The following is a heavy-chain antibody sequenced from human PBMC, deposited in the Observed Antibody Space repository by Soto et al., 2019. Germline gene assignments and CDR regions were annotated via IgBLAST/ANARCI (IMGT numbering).Heavy chain of an antibody. V-gene: IGHV4-59*08. CDR1: GGSIGSYY. Sequence: QVQLQESGPGLVKPSETLSLTCSVSGGSIGSYYWSWIRQPPGKGLEWIGYIYYRGSTNYNPSLKSRVTISVDTSKNQFSLKLSSVPAADTAVYYCARGGWRQIDYWGQGTLVTVSS. D-gene: IGHD3-3*01. CDR2: IYYRGST. J-gene: IGHJ4*02. CDR3: ARGGWRQIDY.